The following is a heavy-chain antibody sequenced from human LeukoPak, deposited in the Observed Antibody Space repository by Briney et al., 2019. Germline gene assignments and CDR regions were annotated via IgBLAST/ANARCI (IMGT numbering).Heavy chain of an antibody. J-gene: IGHJ3*02. Sequence: PGGSLRLSCAASGFTFSSYAMHWVRQAPGKGLEWVAVISYDGSNKYYADSVKGRFTISRDNSKNTLYLQMNSLRAEDTAVYYCAKSLVVTATHAWPDAFDIWGQGTMVTVSS. CDR1: GFTFSSYA. CDR3: AKSLVVTATHAWPDAFDI. CDR2: ISYDGSNK. D-gene: IGHD2-21*02. V-gene: IGHV3-30-3*02.